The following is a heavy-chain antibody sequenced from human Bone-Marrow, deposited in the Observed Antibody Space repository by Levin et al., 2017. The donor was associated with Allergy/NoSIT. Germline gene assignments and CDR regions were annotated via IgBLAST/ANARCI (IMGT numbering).Heavy chain of an antibody. CDR1: GGSLRGSY. D-gene: IGHD6-19*01. V-gene: IGHV4-59*01. CDR2: VHDSENT. Sequence: PSETLSLTCTVSGGSLRGSYWSWIRQPPGKGLEWIGYVHDSENTNYNPSLKSRVTMSVDTSKNLFSLNLKSVTATDTAVYFCARGPPGFSGALDVWGHGTLVTVSS. J-gene: IGHJ3*01. CDR3: ARGPPGFSGALDV.